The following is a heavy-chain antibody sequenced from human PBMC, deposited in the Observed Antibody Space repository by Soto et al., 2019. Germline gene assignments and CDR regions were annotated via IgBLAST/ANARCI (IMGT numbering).Heavy chain of an antibody. Sequence: EVQLVESGGGLIQPGGSLRLSCAASGFTVTSGSMSWVRQAPGRGLEWVSVIYSGGGTYYAGSVRGRFTISRDNSKNTLCLQMNSLRAEDTAVYYCARGHPGVAVTAPYYWGQGTLVTVSS. CDR3: ARGHPGVAVTAPYY. CDR1: GFTVTSGS. J-gene: IGHJ4*02. D-gene: IGHD3-3*01. V-gene: IGHV3-53*01. CDR2: IYSGGGT.